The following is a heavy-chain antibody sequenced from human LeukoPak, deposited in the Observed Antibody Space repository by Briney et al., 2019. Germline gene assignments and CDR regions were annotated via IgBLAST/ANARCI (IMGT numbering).Heavy chain of an antibody. Sequence: PGRSLRLSCAASGFTFSSYAMHWVRQAPGKGLEWVAVISYDGSNKYYADSVKGRFTISRDNSKSTLSLQMNSLRAEDTAVYYCAKLARYSYVGVYYFDYWGQGTLVTVSS. D-gene: IGHD5-18*01. CDR3: AKLARYSYVGVYYFDY. CDR2: ISYDGSNK. V-gene: IGHV3-30*04. CDR1: GFTFSSYA. J-gene: IGHJ4*02.